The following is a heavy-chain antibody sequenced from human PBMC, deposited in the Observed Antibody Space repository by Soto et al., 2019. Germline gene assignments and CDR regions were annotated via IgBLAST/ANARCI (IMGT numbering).Heavy chain of an antibody. D-gene: IGHD2-2*01. CDR2: IYYGGTT. J-gene: IGHJ6*02. V-gene: IGHV4-39*01. Sequence: QLQLQESGPGLVKPSETLSLTCTVSSASISSSSYTWGWIRQPPGKGREWMGRIYYGGTTYYNPSLNSRVTVSVDTSKNQFSLKVTSVTAADTAVYYCARLHGYCISSSCHGHYAMDVWGQGTTVTVSS. CDR3: ARLHGYCISSSCHGHYAMDV. CDR1: SASISSSSYT.